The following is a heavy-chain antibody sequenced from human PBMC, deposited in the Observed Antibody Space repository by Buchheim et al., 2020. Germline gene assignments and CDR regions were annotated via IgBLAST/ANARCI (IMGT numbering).Heavy chain of an antibody. CDR3: ASILLSYDSSGSRDY. CDR2: IKQDGSEK. D-gene: IGHD3-22*01. V-gene: IGHV3-7*01. CDR1: GFMFSNYW. J-gene: IGHJ4*02. Sequence: EVQLVESGGDLVQPGGSLRLSCAASGFMFSNYWMSWVRQAPGKGLEWVASIKQDGSEKHYVDSVKGRFTISRDNVKNSLYLQMNTLRAEDTAVYYCASILLSYDSSGSRDYWGQGTL.